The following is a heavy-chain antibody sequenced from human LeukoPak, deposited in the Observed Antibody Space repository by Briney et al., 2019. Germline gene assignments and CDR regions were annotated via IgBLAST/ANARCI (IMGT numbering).Heavy chain of an antibody. J-gene: IGHJ4*02. CDR1: GYSISSGYY. V-gene: IGHV4-38-2*02. CDR3: PGQQLVPS. D-gene: IGHD6-13*01. CDR2: IYHSGST. Sequence: SETLSLTCTVSGYSISSGYYWGWIRQPPGKGLEWIGSIYHSGSTYYNPSLKSRVTISVDTSKNQFSLKLSSVTAADTAVYYCPGQQLVPSWGQGTLVTVSS.